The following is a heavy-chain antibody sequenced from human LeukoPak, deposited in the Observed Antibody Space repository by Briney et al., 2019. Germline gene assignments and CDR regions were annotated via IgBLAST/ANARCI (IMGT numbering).Heavy chain of an antibody. CDR2: TYYTGST. CDR1: GVSISSKTYN. J-gene: IGHJ3*02. D-gene: IGHD1-26*01. CDR3: ARQIVGATLAVGVLNAFDI. Sequence: KTSETLSLTCSISGVSISSKTYNWGWIRQPPGKGLEWIGSTYYTGSTYYNPSLNSRVTISVDTTKNQFSLKLSSVTAPDTAVYYCARQIVGATLAVGVLNAFDIWGQGTMVTVSS. V-gene: IGHV4-39*01.